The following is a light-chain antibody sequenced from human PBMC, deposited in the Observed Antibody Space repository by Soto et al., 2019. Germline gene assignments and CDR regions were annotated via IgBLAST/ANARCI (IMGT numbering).Light chain of an antibody. CDR1: RSDVGAYNY. V-gene: IGLV2-14*01. J-gene: IGLJ1*01. Sequence: QSALTQPASVSGSPGQSIAISCTGTRSDVGAYNYVSWYQQHPGKAPKLMISEVTNRPSGVSDRFSGSKSGNTASLTISGLQAEDEADYYCSSFTSRFTVLFGTGTKVTVL. CDR3: SSFTSRFTVL. CDR2: EVT.